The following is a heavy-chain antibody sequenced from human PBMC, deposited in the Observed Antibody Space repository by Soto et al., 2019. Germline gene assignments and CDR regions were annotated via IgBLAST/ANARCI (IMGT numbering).Heavy chain of an antibody. CDR3: ARSLRKLANYYYYYGMDV. V-gene: IGHV5-51*01. J-gene: IGHJ6*02. CDR2: IYPGDSDT. CDR1: GYSLTSYW. Sequence: GESLKISCKGSGYSLTSYWIGWVRQMPGKGLEWMGIIYPGDSDTRYSPSFQGQVTISADKSISTAYLQWSSLKASDTAMYYCARSLRKLANYYYYYGMDVWGQGTTVTVSS.